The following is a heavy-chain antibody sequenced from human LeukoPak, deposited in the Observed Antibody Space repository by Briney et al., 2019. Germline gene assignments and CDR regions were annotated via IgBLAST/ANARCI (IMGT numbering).Heavy chain of an antibody. CDR3: ARAELLDPTVWYFDL. Sequence: SETLSLTCTVSGGSISSYYWSWIRQPPGKGLEWIGYIYYSGSTNYNPSLKSRVTISVDTSKNQFSLKLSSVTAADTAVYHCARAELLDPTVWYFDLWGRGTLVTVSS. D-gene: IGHD1-26*01. V-gene: IGHV4-59*01. CDR1: GGSISSYY. CDR2: IYYSGST. J-gene: IGHJ2*01.